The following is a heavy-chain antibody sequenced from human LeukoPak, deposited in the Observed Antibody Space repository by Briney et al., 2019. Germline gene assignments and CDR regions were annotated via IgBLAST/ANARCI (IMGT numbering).Heavy chain of an antibody. V-gene: IGHV3-48*01. Sequence: GSLRLSCAASGFTFSSYSMNWVRQAPGKGLEWVSYISSSSSTIYYADSVKGRFTISRDNAKNSLYLQMNSLRAEDTAVYYCAPGYRYYFDYWGQGTLVTVSS. CDR1: GFTFSSYS. CDR2: ISSSSSTI. J-gene: IGHJ4*02. CDR3: APGYRYYFDY. D-gene: IGHD6-13*01.